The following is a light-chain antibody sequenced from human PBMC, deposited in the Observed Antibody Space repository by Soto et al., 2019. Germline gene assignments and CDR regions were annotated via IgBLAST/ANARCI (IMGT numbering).Light chain of an antibody. CDR3: QECGAWAPWT. CDR1: QNIRGNE. CDR2: RGS. J-gene: IGKJ1*01. Sequence: VLTQSPGTLSLSPGERTTLSCRASQNIRGNELAWYQQKPGQPPRLLIYRGSSRAPGIPDRFSGRGSGTEFKLTISRLEPADLSVYYSQECGAWAPWTFGQGTIVEIK. V-gene: IGKV3-20*01.